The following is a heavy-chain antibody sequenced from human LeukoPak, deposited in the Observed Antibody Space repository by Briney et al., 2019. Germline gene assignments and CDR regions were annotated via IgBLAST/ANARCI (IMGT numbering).Heavy chain of an antibody. D-gene: IGHD4-17*01. CDR1: GGSISSYY. J-gene: IGHJ5*02. CDR3: ARSMTTVTTFST. V-gene: IGHV4-4*07. Sequence: SETLSLTCTVSGGSISSYYWSWIRQPAGKGLEGIGRIYTSGSTNYNPYLKSRVTMSVDTSKNQFSLKLSSVTAADTAVYYCARSMTTVTTFSTWGQGTLVTVSS. CDR2: IYTSGST.